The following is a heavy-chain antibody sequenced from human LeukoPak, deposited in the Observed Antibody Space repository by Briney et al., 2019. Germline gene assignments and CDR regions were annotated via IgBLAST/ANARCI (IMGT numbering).Heavy chain of an antibody. V-gene: IGHV5-10-1*01. J-gene: IGHJ3*02. CDR3: AKEAGDAFDI. CDR2: IDPSDSYT. Sequence: GESLKIPCKGSGYSFTSYWISWVRQMPGKGLEWMGRIDPSDSYTNYSPSFQGHVTISADKSISTAYLQWSSLKASDTAMYYCAKEAGDAFDIWGQGTMVTVSS. CDR1: GYSFTSYW.